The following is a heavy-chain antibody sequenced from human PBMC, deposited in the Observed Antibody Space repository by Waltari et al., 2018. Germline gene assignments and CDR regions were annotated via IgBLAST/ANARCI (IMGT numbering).Heavy chain of an antibody. V-gene: IGHV1-69*05. J-gene: IGHJ6*02. CDR3: ARGPASPGALYGMDV. CDR2: ISPIFGTA. Sequence: QVQLVQSGAEVKKPGSSVKVSCKASGGTFSSYAISWVRQATGQGLEWMGGISPIFGTATYDQRFQGRGTVPTDESTSTASLVLSSLRSEDTAVYSCARGPASPGALYGMDVWGQGTTVTVSS. CDR1: GGTFSSYA.